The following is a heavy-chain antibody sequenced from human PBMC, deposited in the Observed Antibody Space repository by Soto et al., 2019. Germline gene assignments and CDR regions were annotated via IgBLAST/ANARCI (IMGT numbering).Heavy chain of an antibody. CDR1: GGTFSSYA. Sequence: ASVKVSCKASGGTFSSYAISWVRQAPGQGLEWMGGIIPIFGTANYAQKFQGRVTITADESTSTAYMELSSLRSEDTAVYYCARDNFAAGTLIGIFDYWGQGTLVTVSS. CDR2: IIPIFGTA. CDR3: ARDNFAAGTLIGIFDY. J-gene: IGHJ4*02. V-gene: IGHV1-69*13. D-gene: IGHD6-13*01.